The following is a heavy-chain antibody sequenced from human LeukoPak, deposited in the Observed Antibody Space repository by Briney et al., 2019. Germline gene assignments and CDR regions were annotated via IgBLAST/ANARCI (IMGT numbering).Heavy chain of an antibody. Sequence: ASVKVSCKASGYTFTGYYMHWVRQAPGQGLEWMGWINPNSVGTKNTQKFQGRVTVTRDTSISTAYMEVSRLRSDDTAVYYCARGKRSGLLRYFDWLPEILDYWGQGTLVSVSS. CDR1: GYTFTGYY. D-gene: IGHD3-9*01. CDR3: ARGKRSGLLRYFDWLPEILDY. J-gene: IGHJ4*02. CDR2: INPNSVGT. V-gene: IGHV1-2*02.